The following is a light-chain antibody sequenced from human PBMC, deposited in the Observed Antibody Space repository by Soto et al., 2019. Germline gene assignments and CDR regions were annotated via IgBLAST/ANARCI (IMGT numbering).Light chain of an antibody. J-gene: IGLJ1*01. Sequence: QSVLTQPPSVSGAPGQRVTISCTGSSSNIGAGSDVHWYQQLPGTAPKLLIYGNINRPSGVPDRFSGSKSGTSASLAITGLQAEDEADYYGQDHDSNRGDVFGSGTKLTVL. CDR3: QDHDSNRGDV. V-gene: IGLV1-40*01. CDR1: SSNIGAGSD. CDR2: GNI.